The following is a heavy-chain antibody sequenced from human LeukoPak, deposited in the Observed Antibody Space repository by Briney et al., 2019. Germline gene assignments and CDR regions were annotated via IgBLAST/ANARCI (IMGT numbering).Heavy chain of an antibody. V-gene: IGHV3-23*01. J-gene: IGHJ4*02. CDR3: AKNFLSGYDFWSGYFADY. D-gene: IGHD3-3*01. CDR1: GFTFSSYA. CDR2: ISGSGGST. Sequence: PGGSPRLSCAASGFTFSSYAMSWVRQAPGKGLEWVSAISGSGGSTYYADSVKGRFTISRDNSKNTQYLQMNSLRAEDTAVYYCAKNFLSGYDFWSGYFADYWGQGTLVTVSS.